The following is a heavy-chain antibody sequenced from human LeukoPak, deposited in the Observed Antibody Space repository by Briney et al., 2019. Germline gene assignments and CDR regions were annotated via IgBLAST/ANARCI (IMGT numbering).Heavy chain of an antibody. J-gene: IGHJ4*02. CDR1: GYSFSSYW. CDR3: ARHIVVVTATGGIDY. V-gene: IGHV5-10-1*01. CDR2: IDPSDSYT. D-gene: IGHD2-21*02. Sequence: GESLKISCKGSGYSFSSYWIGWVRQMPGKGLEWMGRIDPSDSYTNYSPSFQGHVTISADKSISTAYLQWSSLKASDTAMYYCARHIVVVTATGGIDYWGQGTLATVSS.